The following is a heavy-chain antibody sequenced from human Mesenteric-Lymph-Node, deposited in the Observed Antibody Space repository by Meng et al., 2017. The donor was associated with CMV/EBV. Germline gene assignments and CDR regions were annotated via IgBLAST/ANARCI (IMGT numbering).Heavy chain of an antibody. Sequence: SLKISCAASGFTFDDYAMHWVRQAPGKGLEWVSGISWNSGRIGYADSVKGRFTISRDNAKNSLYLQMNSLRAEDTAFYYCAKEDSSWAGYYFDYWGQGTLVTVSS. D-gene: IGHD3-22*01. J-gene: IGHJ4*02. CDR1: GFTFDDYA. CDR3: AKEDSSWAGYYFDY. CDR2: ISWNSGRI. V-gene: IGHV3-9*01.